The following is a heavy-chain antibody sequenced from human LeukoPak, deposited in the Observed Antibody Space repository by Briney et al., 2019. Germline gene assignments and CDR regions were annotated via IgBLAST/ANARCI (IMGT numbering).Heavy chain of an antibody. J-gene: IGHJ4*02. CDR1: GFTFSSYA. Sequence: GRSLRLSCAASGFTFSSYAMHWVRQAPGKGLEWVAVISYDGSNKYYADSVKGRFTISRDNSKNTLYLQMNSLRAEDTAVYYCARDPTVTTWALFDYWGQGTLVTVSS. CDR3: ARDPTVTTWALFDY. CDR2: ISYDGSNK. D-gene: IGHD4-17*01. V-gene: IGHV3-30*04.